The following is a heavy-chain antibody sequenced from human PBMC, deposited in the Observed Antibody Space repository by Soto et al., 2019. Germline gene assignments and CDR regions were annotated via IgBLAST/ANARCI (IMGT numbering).Heavy chain of an antibody. V-gene: IGHV4-31*03. Sequence: LSLTCTVSGGSISSGGYYWSWIRQHPGKGLEWIGCIYYSGSTYYNPSLKSRVTISVDTSKNQFSLKLSSVTAADTAVYYCAFSGYDRYYYGMDVWGQGTTVTVSS. CDR3: AFSGYDRYYYGMDV. D-gene: IGHD5-12*01. CDR1: GGSISSGGYY. J-gene: IGHJ6*02. CDR2: IYYSGST.